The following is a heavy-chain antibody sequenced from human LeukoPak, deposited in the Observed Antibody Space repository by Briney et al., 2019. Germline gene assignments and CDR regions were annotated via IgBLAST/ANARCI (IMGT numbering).Heavy chain of an antibody. Sequence: SETLSLTCTVSGYSISSGYYWGWIRQPPGKGLEWIGSIYHSGSTYYNPSLKSRVTISVDTSKNQFSLKLSSVTAADTAVYYRARDLVGNVDYWGQGTLVTVSS. V-gene: IGHV4-38-2*02. CDR1: GYSISSGYY. CDR3: ARDLVGNVDY. D-gene: IGHD1-26*01. CDR2: IYHSGST. J-gene: IGHJ4*02.